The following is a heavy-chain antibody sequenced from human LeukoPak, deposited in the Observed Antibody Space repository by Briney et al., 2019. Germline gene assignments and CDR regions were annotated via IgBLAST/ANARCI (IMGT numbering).Heavy chain of an antibody. CDR1: GFSLTTSGVG. Sequence: SGPTLLEPTQTLTLTCTFSGFSLTTSGVGVGWIRQPPGKALEWLALINWDDQKVYSPSLQSRLSITKDTSKNQVVLTMTNVDPVDTATYYCAHRRDSSGYQYRWWFAPWGQGTLVTVSS. D-gene: IGHD3-22*01. J-gene: IGHJ5*02. V-gene: IGHV2-5*02. CDR3: AHRRDSSGYQYRWWFAP. CDR2: INWDDQK.